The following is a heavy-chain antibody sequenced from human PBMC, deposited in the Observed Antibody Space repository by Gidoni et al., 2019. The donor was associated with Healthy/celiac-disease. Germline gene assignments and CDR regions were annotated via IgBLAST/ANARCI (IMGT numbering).Heavy chain of an antibody. Sequence: EVQLVESGGGLVKPGGSLRLSRAASGFTFSSYSMNWVRQAPGKGREWVSSISSSSSYIYYADSVKGRFTISRDNAKNSLYLQMNSLRAEDTAVYYCARDRRSGIDYWGQGTLVTVSS. CDR2: ISSSSSYI. D-gene: IGHD1-26*01. J-gene: IGHJ4*02. V-gene: IGHV3-21*01. CDR3: ARDRRSGIDY. CDR1: GFTFSSYS.